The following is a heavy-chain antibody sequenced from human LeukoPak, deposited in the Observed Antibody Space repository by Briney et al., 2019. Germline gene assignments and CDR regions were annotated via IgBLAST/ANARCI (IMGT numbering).Heavy chain of an antibody. CDR3: ANKNSGSY. CDR2: IKKDGSDK. J-gene: IGHJ4*02. Sequence: GESRRLSWAAAGSFFAKDWMSCDRQVAGDGLEWVANIKKDGSDKYYVDSVKGQFTISRDNAKNSVYLQMNSLRADDTAVYYCANKNSGSYWGQGTLVTVSS. CDR1: GSFFAKDW. D-gene: IGHD2/OR15-2a*01. V-gene: IGHV3-7*01.